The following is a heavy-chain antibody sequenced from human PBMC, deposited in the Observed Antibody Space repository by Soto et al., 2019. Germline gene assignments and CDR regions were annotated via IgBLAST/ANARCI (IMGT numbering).Heavy chain of an antibody. CDR3: AREGSTSCLDY. CDR1: GFTFSSSW. Sequence: GGSLRLSCAASGFTFSSSWMHWVRQAPGKGLVWISRVSGDGSSTNYADSVKGRFTISRDNAKNTLYLQMNSLRAEDTAVYYCAREGSTSCLDYWGQGTLVTVS. CDR2: VSGDGSST. V-gene: IGHV3-74*01. D-gene: IGHD2-2*01. J-gene: IGHJ4*02.